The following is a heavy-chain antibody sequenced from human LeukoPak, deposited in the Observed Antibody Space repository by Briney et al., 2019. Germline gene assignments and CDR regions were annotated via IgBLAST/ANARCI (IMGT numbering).Heavy chain of an antibody. CDR3: ARGPYDSSGYYLVYYYYGMDV. CDR1: GFTFSSYA. J-gene: IGHJ6*02. D-gene: IGHD3-22*01. Sequence: GGSLRLSYAASGFTFSSYAMSWVRQAPGKGLEWVSAISGSGGSTYYADSVRGRFTISRDNSKNTLYLQMNSLRAEDTAVYYCARGPYDSSGYYLVYYYYGMDVWGQGTTVTVSS. V-gene: IGHV3-23*01. CDR2: ISGSGGST.